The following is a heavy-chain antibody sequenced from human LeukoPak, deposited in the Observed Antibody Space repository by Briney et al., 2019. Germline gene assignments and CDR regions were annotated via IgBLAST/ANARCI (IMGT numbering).Heavy chain of an antibody. J-gene: IGHJ4*02. CDR2: IYYSGST. V-gene: IGHV4-39*01. CDR1: GGSISSSSYY. D-gene: IGHD6-19*01. CDR3: ARSGAVAGTFDY. Sequence: PSETLSLTCTVSGGSISSSSYYWGWIRQPPGKVLEWIGSIYYSGSTYYNPSLKSRVTISVDTSKNQFSLKLSSVTAADTAVYYCARSGAVAGTFDYWGQGTLVTVSS.